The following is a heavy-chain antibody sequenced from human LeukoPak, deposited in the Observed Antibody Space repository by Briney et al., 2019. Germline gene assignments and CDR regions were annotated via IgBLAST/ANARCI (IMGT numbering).Heavy chain of an antibody. D-gene: IGHD3-10*01. CDR2: INHSGST. CDR3: ARLLRPMVRGVYYCYYMDV. Sequence: SETLSLTCTVSGGSISSSSYYWGWIRQPPGKGLEWIGEINHSGSTNYNPSLKSRVTISVDTSKNQFSLKLSSVTAADTAVYYCARLLRPMVRGVYYCYYMDVWGKGTTVTISS. CDR1: GGSISSSSYY. J-gene: IGHJ6*03. V-gene: IGHV4-39*07.